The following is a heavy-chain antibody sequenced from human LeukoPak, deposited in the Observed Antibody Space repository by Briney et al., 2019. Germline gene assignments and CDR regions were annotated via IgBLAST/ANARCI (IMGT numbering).Heavy chain of an antibody. CDR2: INPSGGST. Sequence: ASVKVSCKASGYTFTSYYMHWVRQAPGQGLEWMGIINPSGGSTSYAQKFQGRVTMTRDMSTSTVYMELSSLRSEDTAVYYCARGGGRVGATLGLFDYWGQGTLVTVSS. CDR1: GYTFTSYY. CDR3: ARGGGRVGATLGLFDY. V-gene: IGHV1-46*01. D-gene: IGHD1-26*01. J-gene: IGHJ4*02.